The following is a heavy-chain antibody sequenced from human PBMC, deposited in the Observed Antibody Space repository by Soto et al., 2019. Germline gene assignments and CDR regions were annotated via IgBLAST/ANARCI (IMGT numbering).Heavy chain of an antibody. J-gene: IGHJ6*02. CDR2: ISGSGGST. D-gene: IGHD2-2*01. CDR3: AREGGCSSTSCYLAYYYYYYGMDV. Sequence: PGGSLRDSCAASGFTFSSYSKSWVRQAPGKGLEWVSAISGSGGSTYYADSVKGRFTISRDNSKNTLYLQMNSLRAEDTAVYYCAREGGCSSTSCYLAYYYYYYGMDVWGQRTTVTGSS. CDR1: GFTFSSYS. V-gene: IGHV3-23*01.